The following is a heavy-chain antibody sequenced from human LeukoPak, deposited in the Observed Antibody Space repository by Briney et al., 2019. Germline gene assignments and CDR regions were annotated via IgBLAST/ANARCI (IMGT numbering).Heavy chain of an antibody. CDR1: GFTFSNYG. D-gene: IGHD1-26*01. CDR3: AKRYSGSYYHFDY. V-gene: IGHV3-30*18. Sequence: PGGSLRLSCAASGFTFSNYGMHWVRQAPGKGLEWVAIISYDGSKTYYADSVKGRFTISRDNSKNTLYLQMNSLRAEDTAVYYCAKRYSGSYYHFDYWGQGTLVTVSS. J-gene: IGHJ4*02. CDR2: ISYDGSKT.